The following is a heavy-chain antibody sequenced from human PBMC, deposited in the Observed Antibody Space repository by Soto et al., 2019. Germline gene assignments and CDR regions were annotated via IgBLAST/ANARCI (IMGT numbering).Heavy chain of an antibody. V-gene: IGHV3-30-3*01. J-gene: IGHJ4*02. Sequence: QVQLVESGGGVVQPGRSLRLSCAASGFTFSSYAMHWVRQAPGKGLEWVAVISYDGSNKYYADSVKGRFTISRDNSKNTLYLQMNSLRAEDTAVYYCARDLARQWLVGGGFEYWGQGTLVTVSS. CDR1: GFTFSSYA. D-gene: IGHD6-19*01. CDR3: ARDLARQWLVGGGFEY. CDR2: ISYDGSNK.